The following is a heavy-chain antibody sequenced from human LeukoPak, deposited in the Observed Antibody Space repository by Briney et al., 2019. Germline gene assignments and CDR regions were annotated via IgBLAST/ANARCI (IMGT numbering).Heavy chain of an antibody. Sequence: PGGSLRLSCAASGFTFSSYATSWVRQAPGKGLEWVSAISGSGGSTYYADSVKGRFTISRDNSKNTLYLQMNSLRAEDTAVYYCAKRDTPMVQPFDYWGQGTLVTVSS. V-gene: IGHV3-23*01. CDR3: AKRDTPMVQPFDY. CDR1: GFTFSSYA. J-gene: IGHJ4*02. D-gene: IGHD5-18*01. CDR2: ISGSGGST.